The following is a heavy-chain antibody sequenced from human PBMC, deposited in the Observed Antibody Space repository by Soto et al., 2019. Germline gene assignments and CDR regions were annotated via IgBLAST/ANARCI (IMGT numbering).Heavy chain of an antibody. J-gene: IGHJ4*02. CDR3: ATLWFGEADY. V-gene: IGHV4-39*01. CDR1: GGSISRSSYY. D-gene: IGHD3-10*01. Sequence: QLQLQESGPGLVKPSETLSLTCTVSGGSISRSSYYWGWIRQPPGKGLEWIGSMYYSGRTQYNPSLPSRFTISVDTSKNQCSLKLSSVTAADTAVYYCATLWFGEADYWGQGTLVTVSS. CDR2: MYYSGRT.